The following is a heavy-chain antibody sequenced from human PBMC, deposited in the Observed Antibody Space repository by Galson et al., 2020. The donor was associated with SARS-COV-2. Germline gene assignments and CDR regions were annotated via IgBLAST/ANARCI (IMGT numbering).Heavy chain of an antibody. CDR3: ARAAVAMDYMDV. CDR1: GYTFTSYG. CDR2: INTYNSHT. Sequence: ASVKVSCKASGYTFTSYGISWVRQAPGQGPEWMGWINTYNSHTNYAQKLQGRVTMTTDTSTSTAYMELRSLRSDDTAVYYCARAAVAMDYMDVWGKGTTVTVSS. D-gene: IGHD6-13*01. V-gene: IGHV1-18*01. J-gene: IGHJ6*03.